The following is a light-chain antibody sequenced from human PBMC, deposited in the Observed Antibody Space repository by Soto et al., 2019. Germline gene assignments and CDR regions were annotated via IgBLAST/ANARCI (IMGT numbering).Light chain of an antibody. CDR1: SSDIGSNNY. J-gene: IGLJ3*02. CDR3: SSYTTATRL. CDR2: EVS. Sequence: QSALTQPASVSASPGQSITISCTGTSSDIGSNNYVSWFQQRPGKAPKLIIYEVSNRPSGVSNHFSGSKSGNTASLTISGLLPEDEAEYYCSSYTTATRLFGGGTKLTVL. V-gene: IGLV2-14*01.